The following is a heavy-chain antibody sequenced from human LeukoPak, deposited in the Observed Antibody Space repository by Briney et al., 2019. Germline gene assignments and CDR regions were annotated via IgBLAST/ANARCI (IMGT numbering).Heavy chain of an antibody. J-gene: IGHJ4*02. Sequence: GGSLRLSCAASGFTVSSNYMSWVRQAPGKGLEWVSVIYSGGSTYYADSVKGRFTISRDNSKNTLYLQMNSLRAQDTAVYYCARERYDSSGYYDYWGQGTLVTVSS. CDR1: GFTVSSNY. CDR3: ARERYDSSGYYDY. D-gene: IGHD3-22*01. V-gene: IGHV3-53*01. CDR2: IYSGGST.